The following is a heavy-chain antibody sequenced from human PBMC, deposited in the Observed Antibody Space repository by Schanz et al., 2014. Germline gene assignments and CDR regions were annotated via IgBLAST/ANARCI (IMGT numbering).Heavy chain of an antibody. CDR1: TFTFSSYA. D-gene: IGHD3-3*01. Sequence: EVQLVESGGGLVQPGGSLRLSCAASTFTFSSYAMSWLRQAPGKGLEWVSGISGSGASTYYADSVKGRFTISRDNSRNTLYLQMNSLRAEDTAVYYCVRDSFFAFDYWGQGTLVTVSS. J-gene: IGHJ4*02. CDR3: VRDSFFAFDY. V-gene: IGHV3-23*04. CDR2: ISGSGAST.